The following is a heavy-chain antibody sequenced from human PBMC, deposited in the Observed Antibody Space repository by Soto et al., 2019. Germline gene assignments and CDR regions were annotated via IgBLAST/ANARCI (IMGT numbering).Heavy chain of an antibody. CDR1: GFTFSAYG. CDR2: ITYNDDTT. D-gene: IGHD2-15*01. CDR3: AKDLERPFYFEVVVAATF. Sequence: VRFMRPSCVASGFTFSAYGMTWFLHPPGKGLDCFSVITYNDDTTYYAHSVQGRFTISRDNSKDTVDLQINSLSAEDTAVYYCAKDLERPFYFEVVVAATFWGQGTLVTVSA. J-gene: IGHJ4*02. V-gene: IGHV3-23*01.